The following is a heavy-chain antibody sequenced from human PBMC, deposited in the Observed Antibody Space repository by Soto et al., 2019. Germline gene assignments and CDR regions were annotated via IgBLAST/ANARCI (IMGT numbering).Heavy chain of an antibody. CDR2: ISRSSSSI. D-gene: IGHD3-22*01. V-gene: IGHV3-48*02. CDR1: GFTFSSYS. Sequence: EVQLVESGGGLVQPGGSLRLSCAASGFTFSSYSMNWVRQAPGKGLEWVSYISRSSSSIYYADSVKGRFTISRDNAKNXLXXQMNSLRDEDTAVYYCARDSDYYDSSGYYPEYFQHWGQGTLVTVSS. CDR3: ARDSDYYDSSGYYPEYFQH. J-gene: IGHJ1*01.